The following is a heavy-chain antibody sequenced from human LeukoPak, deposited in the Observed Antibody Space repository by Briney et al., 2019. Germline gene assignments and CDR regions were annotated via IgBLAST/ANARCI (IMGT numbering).Heavy chain of an antibody. CDR2: INHSGST. CDR3: AREWNYYAFEI. V-gene: IGHV4-34*01. D-gene: IGHD1-7*01. CDR1: GGSYSGYY. Sequence: SETLSLTCAVYGGSYSGYYWSWIRQPPGKGLEWIGEINHSGSTNYNPSLKSRVTISVDTSKNQFSLKLSSVTAADTAVYYCAREWNYYAFEIWGQGTMVSVSS. J-gene: IGHJ3*02.